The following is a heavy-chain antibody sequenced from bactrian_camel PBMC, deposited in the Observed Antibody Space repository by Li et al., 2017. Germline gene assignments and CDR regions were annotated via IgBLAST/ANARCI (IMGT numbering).Heavy chain of an antibody. V-gene: IGHV3-2*01. CDR3: ATGAPHR. J-gene: IGHJ4*01. Sequence: VQLVESGGGLVQPGGSLRFSCASSLFNFHYMTWVRQAPGKGLEWVTSSYTDGSDSNYADSVRGRFTISRDNAKNMVYLQMNSLKAEDTALYFCATGAPHRWGQGTQVTVS. CDR1: LFNFHY. D-gene: IGHD7*01. CDR2: SYTDGSDS.